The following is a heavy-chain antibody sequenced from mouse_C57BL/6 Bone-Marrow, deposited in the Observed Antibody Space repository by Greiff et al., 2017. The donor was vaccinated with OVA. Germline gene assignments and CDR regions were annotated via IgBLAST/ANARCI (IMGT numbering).Heavy chain of an antibody. V-gene: IGHV14-3*01. D-gene: IGHD1-1*01. CDR2: IDPANGNT. J-gene: IGHJ1*03. CDR1: GFNIKNTY. CDR3: ARGGIQYYGSSYLWYFDV. Sequence: EVKLQESVAELVRPGASVKLSCTASGFNIKNTYMHWVKQRPEQGLEWIGRIDPANGNTKYAPKFQGKATITADTSSNTAYLQLSSLTSEDTAIYYCARGGIQYYGSSYLWYFDVWGTGTTVTVSS.